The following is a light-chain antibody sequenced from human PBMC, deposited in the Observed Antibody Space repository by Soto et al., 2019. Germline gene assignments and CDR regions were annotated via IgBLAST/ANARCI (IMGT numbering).Light chain of an antibody. CDR1: SGHSSYS. CDR2: LDSDGRH. Sequence: QPVLTQSPSASASLGASVKLTCTLSSGHSSYSIAWHQQQPEKGPRYLMILDSDGRHHKGDGIPDRFSGSSSGAERYLTISSLQSVDEADYYCQTWGTGIQIFGGGTKLTVL. CDR3: QTWGTGIQI. V-gene: IGLV4-69*01. J-gene: IGLJ2*01.